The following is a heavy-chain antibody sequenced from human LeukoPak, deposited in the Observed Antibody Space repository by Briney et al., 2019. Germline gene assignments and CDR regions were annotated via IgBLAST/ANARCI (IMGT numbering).Heavy chain of an antibody. Sequence: SGGSLRLSCAASGFTFSSYSMNWVRQAPGKGLEWVSSISSSSSYIYYADSVKGRFTISRDNAKNSLYLQMNSLRAEDTAVYYCARDLNTYYYDSSGSRPPGDYWGQGTLVTVSS. V-gene: IGHV3-21*01. J-gene: IGHJ4*02. D-gene: IGHD3-22*01. CDR3: ARDLNTYYYDSSGSRPPGDY. CDR2: ISSSSSYI. CDR1: GFTFSSYS.